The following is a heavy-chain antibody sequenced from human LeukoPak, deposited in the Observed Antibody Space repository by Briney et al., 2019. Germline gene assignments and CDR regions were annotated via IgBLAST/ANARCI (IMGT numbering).Heavy chain of an antibody. V-gene: IGHV3-53*01. CDR3: ARATLDN. J-gene: IGHJ4*02. CDR2: IYSGGST. CDR1: GFTVGSTY. Sequence: GGSLRLSCAASGFTVGSTYISWVRQAPGKGLEWVSVIYSGGSTKYADSVKARFTISRDNSKNTVYLQMNNLRAEDTAVYYCARATLDNWGQGTLVTASS.